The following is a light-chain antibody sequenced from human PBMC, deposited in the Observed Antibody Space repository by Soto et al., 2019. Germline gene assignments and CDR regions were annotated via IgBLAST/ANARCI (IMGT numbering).Light chain of an antibody. CDR1: QSVLYTSNNKNY. CDR2: WAS. Sequence: DIMMTQSPDSLAVSLGERATINCKSSQSVLYTSNNKNYLAWYQQKPGQSPKLLIYWASTRESGVPDRFSGSGSVTDFTLAISGLQAEDVAVYYCQQYYVSPPTFGQGTKVEIK. J-gene: IGKJ1*01. CDR3: QQYYVSPPT. V-gene: IGKV4-1*01.